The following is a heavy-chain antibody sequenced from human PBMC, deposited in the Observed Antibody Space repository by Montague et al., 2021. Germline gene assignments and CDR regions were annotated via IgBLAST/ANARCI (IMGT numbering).Heavy chain of an antibody. Sequence: SLRLSCAASGFTFGNYCMRWVRQVPGKGLEWVANIKPDGSKQYYVDSVKGRFTISRDNSKNSLNLQMNSLRDEDTAVYFCARGADYWGQGTLVTVSP. CDR2: IKPDGSKQ. J-gene: IGHJ4*02. V-gene: IGHV3-7*04. CDR1: GFTFGNYC. CDR3: ARGADY.